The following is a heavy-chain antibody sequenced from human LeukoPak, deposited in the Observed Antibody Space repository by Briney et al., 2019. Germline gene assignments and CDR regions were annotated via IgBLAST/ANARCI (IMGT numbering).Heavy chain of an antibody. CDR1: GFPFTKYG. J-gene: IGHJ4*02. V-gene: IGHV3-33*01. Sequence: GRSLRLSCAASGFPFTKYGFHWVRQAPGKGLEWVAVMWSDGTKKYYADSVKGRFTVSRDNSKNTVYLQMNSLRDEDTAVYYCARDAVTSTHYSYLDYWGQGTLVTVSS. D-gene: IGHD2/OR15-2a*01. CDR3: ARDAVTSTHYSYLDY. CDR2: MWSDGTKK.